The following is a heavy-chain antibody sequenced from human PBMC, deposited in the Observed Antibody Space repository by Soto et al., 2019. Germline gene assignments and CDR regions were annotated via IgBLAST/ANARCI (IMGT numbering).Heavy chain of an antibody. CDR2: IYPGDSDT. CDR1: GYSFTSYW. CDR3: ARHGGIVVVPAAYDY. V-gene: IGHV5-51*01. J-gene: IGHJ4*02. Sequence: GESLKISCKGSGYSFTSYWIGWVRQMPGKGLEWMGIIYPGDSDTRYIPSFQGQVTISADKSISTAYLQWSSLKASDTAMYYCARHGGIVVVPAAYDYWGQGTLVTVSS. D-gene: IGHD2-2*01.